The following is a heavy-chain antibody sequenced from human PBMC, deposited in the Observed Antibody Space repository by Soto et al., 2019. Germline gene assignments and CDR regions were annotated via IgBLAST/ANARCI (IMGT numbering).Heavy chain of an antibody. V-gene: IGHV4-59*01. Sequence: SETLSLTCTVSGGSISSYYWSWIRQPPGKGLEWIGYIYYSGSTNYNPSLKSRVTISVDTSKNQFSLKLSSVTAADTAVYYCARVGLDCSGGSCYTWSSLSWFDPWGQGTLVTVSS. D-gene: IGHD2-15*01. CDR1: GGSISSYY. J-gene: IGHJ5*02. CDR2: IYYSGST. CDR3: ARVGLDCSGGSCYTWSSLSWFDP.